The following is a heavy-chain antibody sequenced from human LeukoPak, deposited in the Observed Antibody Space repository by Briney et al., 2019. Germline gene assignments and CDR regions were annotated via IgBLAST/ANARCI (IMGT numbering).Heavy chain of an antibody. CDR2: IIPIFGTA. CDR3: ARGDIVVVPAATEKYYYYYYYMDV. Sequence: SVKVSCKASGGTFSSYAISWVRQVPGQGLEWMGGIIPIFGTANYAQKFQGRVTITTDESTSTAYMELSSLRSEDTAVYYCARGDIVVVPAATEKYYYYYYYMDVWGKGTTVTVSS. CDR1: GGTFSSYA. V-gene: IGHV1-69*05. J-gene: IGHJ6*03. D-gene: IGHD2-2*01.